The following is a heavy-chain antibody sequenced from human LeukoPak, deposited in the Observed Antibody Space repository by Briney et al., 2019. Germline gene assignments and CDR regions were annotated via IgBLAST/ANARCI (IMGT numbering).Heavy chain of an antibody. CDR1: GFTFSTYG. J-gene: IGHJ4*02. V-gene: IGHV3-30*02. CDR2: IRNDGSQK. Sequence: GGSLRLSCAASGFTFSTYGMHWVRQAPGEGLEWVAVIRNDGSQKYYADSVRGRFTISRDNSMNTLYLQMSSLRAEDTAVYYCAKDERSYGYNYWGQGTLVTVSS. D-gene: IGHD3-16*01. CDR3: AKDERSYGYNY.